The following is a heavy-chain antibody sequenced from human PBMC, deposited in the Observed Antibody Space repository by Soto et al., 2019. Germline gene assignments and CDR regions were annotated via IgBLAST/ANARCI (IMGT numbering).Heavy chain of an antibody. CDR1: RFTFSTYW. J-gene: IGHJ3*02. Sequence: EVQLVESGGGLVQPGGSLRLSCAASRFTFSTYWMHWVRQAPGKGLVWVSRINSDGTGTSYADSVKGRITISRDNAKNTLYLQMSRLRSEDTAVYYCAGDSSGYSYDAFDIWGQGTMVTVSS. D-gene: IGHD3-22*01. CDR2: INSDGTGT. V-gene: IGHV3-74*01. CDR3: AGDSSGYSYDAFDI.